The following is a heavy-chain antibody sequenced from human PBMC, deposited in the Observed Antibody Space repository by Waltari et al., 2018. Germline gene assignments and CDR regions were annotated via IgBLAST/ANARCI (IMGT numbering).Heavy chain of an antibody. CDR1: GYSISSGYY. V-gene: IGHV4-38-2*01. CDR2: IYHSGST. CDR3: ARLPGQRGAFDI. Sequence: QVQLQESGPGLVKPSETLSLTCAVSGYSISSGYYWGWIRQPTGKGLEWIGSIYHSGSTYYNPSLKSRVTISVDTSKNQFSLKLSSVTAADTAVYYCARLPGQRGAFDIWGQGTMVTVSS. J-gene: IGHJ3*02.